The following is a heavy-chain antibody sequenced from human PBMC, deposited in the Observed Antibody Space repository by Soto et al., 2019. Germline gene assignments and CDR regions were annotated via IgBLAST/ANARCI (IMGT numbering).Heavy chain of an antibody. J-gene: IGHJ3*02. V-gene: IGHV4-34*01. D-gene: IGHD4-17*01. Sequence: SETLSLTCAVYGGSFSGYYWSWVRQPPGKGLEWIGEINHSGSTNYNPSLKSRVTISVDTSKNQFSLKLSSVTAADTAVYYCARHKRDYGDYVYAFDIWGQGTMVTV. CDR3: ARHKRDYGDYVYAFDI. CDR2: INHSGST. CDR1: GGSFSGYY.